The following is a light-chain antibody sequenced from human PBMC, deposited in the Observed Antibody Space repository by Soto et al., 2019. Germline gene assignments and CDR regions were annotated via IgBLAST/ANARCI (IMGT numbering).Light chain of an antibody. CDR1: PSISSH. CDR3: QKYNSYLWT. V-gene: IGKV1-39*01. J-gene: IGKJ1*01. CDR2: AAS. Sequence: IQMTQSPSSRPASAGDRVTITCRASPSISSHLNWYQQKPRKAPKLLIYAASSLQSGVPSRFIGSRSGTEFPLTGSSLQPDDFATHYCQKYNSYLWTFSQGTK.